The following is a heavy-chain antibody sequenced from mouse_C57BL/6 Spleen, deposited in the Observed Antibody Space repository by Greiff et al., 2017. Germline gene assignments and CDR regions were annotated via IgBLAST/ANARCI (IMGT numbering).Heavy chain of an antibody. Sequence: VQLQESGAELVRPGASVTLSCKASGYTFTDYEMHWVKQTPVHGLEWIGAIDPETGGTAYNQKFKGKAILTADKSSSTAYMELRSLTSEDSAVYYCTVTGMYYFDYWGQGTTLTVSS. V-gene: IGHV1-15*01. D-gene: IGHD4-1*01. CDR3: TVTGMYYFDY. J-gene: IGHJ2*01. CDR1: GYTFTDYE. CDR2: IDPETGGT.